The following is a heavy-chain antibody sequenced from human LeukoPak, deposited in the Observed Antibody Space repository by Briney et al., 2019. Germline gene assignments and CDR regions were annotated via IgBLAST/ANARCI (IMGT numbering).Heavy chain of an antibody. CDR2: ISWNSSSI. V-gene: IGHV3-9*03. Sequence: PGGSLSLSCAASGFTFSDYYMSWIRQAPGKGLEWVSGISWNSSSIGYADSVKGRFTISRDNAKTSLYLQMNSLRAGDMALYYCAKGEVAVAGTVNYGSQGTLVTVSA. D-gene: IGHD6-19*01. J-gene: IGHJ4*01. CDR3: AKGEVAVAGTVNY. CDR1: GFTFSDYY.